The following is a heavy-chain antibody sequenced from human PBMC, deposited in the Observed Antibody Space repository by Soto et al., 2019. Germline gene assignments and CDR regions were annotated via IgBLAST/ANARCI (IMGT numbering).Heavy chain of an antibody. CDR3: ARVFSRGYYYYGMDV. J-gene: IGHJ6*02. V-gene: IGHV1-2*04. Sequence: QVQLVQSGAEVKKPGASVKVSCKASGYTFTGYYIHWVRQAPGQGLEWMGWINPNSGGTNYAQKFQGWVTMTRDTSITTAYMELNRLRADDTAVYYCARVFSRGYYYYGMDVWGQGTTVTVSS. CDR1: GYTFTGYY. CDR2: INPNSGGT. D-gene: IGHD3-10*01.